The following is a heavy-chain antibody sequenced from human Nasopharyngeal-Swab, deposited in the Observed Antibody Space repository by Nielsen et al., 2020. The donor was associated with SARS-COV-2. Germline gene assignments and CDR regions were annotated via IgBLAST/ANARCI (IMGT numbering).Heavy chain of an antibody. V-gene: IGHV3-74*01. Sequence: GESLKISCPASGFTFTSYWMHLVRQVPGKGLVWVSRINTDGTTTTYADSVKGRFTISRDNAKNTLYLQMNNLRVEDTGVYYCVRAGYSGTYGLFDYWGQGTLVTVSS. CDR3: VRAGYSGTYGLFDY. CDR2: INTDGTTT. D-gene: IGHD1-26*01. CDR1: GFTFTSYW. J-gene: IGHJ4*02.